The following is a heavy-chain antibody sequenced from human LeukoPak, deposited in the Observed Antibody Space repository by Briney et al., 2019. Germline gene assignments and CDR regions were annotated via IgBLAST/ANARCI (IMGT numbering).Heavy chain of an antibody. CDR2: IYTSGST. V-gene: IGHV4-4*09. CDR1: GGSISSYY. J-gene: IGHJ4*02. D-gene: IGHD1-26*01. CDR3: ARHSHVGPYYFDY. Sequence: PSETLSLTCTVSGGSISSYYWSWIRQPPGKGLEWIGYIYTSGSTNYNPSLKSRVTISVDTSKNQFSLKLSSVTAADTAVYYCARHSHVGPYYFDYWGQGTLVTVSS.